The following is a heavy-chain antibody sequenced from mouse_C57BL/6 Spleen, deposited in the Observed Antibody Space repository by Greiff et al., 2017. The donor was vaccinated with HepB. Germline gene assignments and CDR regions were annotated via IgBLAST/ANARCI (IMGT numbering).Heavy chain of an antibody. CDR3: ARSGYDYDGGYAMDY. J-gene: IGHJ4*01. CDR2: IDPSDSET. CDR1: GYTFTSYW. V-gene: IGHV1-52*01. Sequence: VQLQQPGAELVRPGSSVKLSCKASGYTFTSYWMHWVKQRPIQGLEWIGNIDPSDSETHYNQKFKDKATLTVDKSSSTAYMQLSSLTSEDSAVYYCARSGYDYDGGYAMDYWGQGTSVTVSS. D-gene: IGHD2-4*01.